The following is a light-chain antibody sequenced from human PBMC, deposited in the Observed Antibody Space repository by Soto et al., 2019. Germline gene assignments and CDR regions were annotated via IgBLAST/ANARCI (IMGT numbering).Light chain of an antibody. Sequence: EVVMTQSPATLSVSPGERVTLSCRSSQSVADNLAWFQQKPGQGPRLLIYGASTSATGIPARFSGSGSETDFTLTVSSLRSEDSAVYYCQQYNYWPITFGQGTRLEIK. J-gene: IGKJ5*01. V-gene: IGKV3-15*01. CDR3: QQYNYWPIT. CDR1: QSVADN. CDR2: GAS.